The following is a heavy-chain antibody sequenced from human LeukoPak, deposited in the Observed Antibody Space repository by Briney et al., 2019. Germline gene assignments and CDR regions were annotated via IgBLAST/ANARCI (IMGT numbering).Heavy chain of an antibody. Sequence: EASVKVSCKASGYTFTGYYMHWVPQAPGQGLKWMGRINPNSGGTNYAQKFQGRVTRTRDTSISTAYMELSRLRSDDTAVYYCSRDHAVAGCDYWGQGTLVTVSS. V-gene: IGHV1-2*06. CDR2: INPNSGGT. CDR1: GYTFTGYY. CDR3: SRDHAVAGCDY. D-gene: IGHD6-19*01. J-gene: IGHJ4*02.